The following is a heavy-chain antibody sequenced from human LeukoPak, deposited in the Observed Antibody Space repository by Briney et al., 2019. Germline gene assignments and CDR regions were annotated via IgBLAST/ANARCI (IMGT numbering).Heavy chain of an antibody. Sequence: PGGSLRLSCAASGFTFSSYAMSWVRQAPGKGLEWVSAISGSGGSTYYADSVKGRFTISRDNSKNTLYLQMNSLRAEDTAVYYCAKSPLSIKLLWFGESDYWGQGTLVTVSS. CDR2: ISGSGGST. CDR3: AKSPLSIKLLWFGESDY. D-gene: IGHD3-10*01. J-gene: IGHJ4*02. V-gene: IGHV3-23*01. CDR1: GFTFSSYA.